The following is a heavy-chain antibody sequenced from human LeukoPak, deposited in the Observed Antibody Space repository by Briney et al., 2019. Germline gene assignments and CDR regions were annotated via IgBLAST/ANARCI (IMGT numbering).Heavy chain of an antibody. D-gene: IGHD3-3*01. CDR3: ARDAFGVDKSPF. J-gene: IGHJ4*02. CDR2: IKQDGSEK. V-gene: IGHV3-7*01. Sequence: GGSLRLSCAASGFTFSRYWMSWVRQVPRKGLEWVANIKQDGSEKYYVDSVKGRFTISRDNAKNTLYLEMNSLRAEDTAVYYCARDAFGVDKSPFWGQGTLVTVSS. CDR1: GFTFSRYW.